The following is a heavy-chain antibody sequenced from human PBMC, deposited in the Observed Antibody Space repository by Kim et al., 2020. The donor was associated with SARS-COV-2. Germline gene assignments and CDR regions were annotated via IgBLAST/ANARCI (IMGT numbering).Heavy chain of an antibody. Sequence: SLTSRVTISVDTSKNQFSLKLGSVTAADTAVYYCARGITIFGVVTNGMDVWGQGTTVTVSS. D-gene: IGHD3-3*01. V-gene: IGHV4-31*02. J-gene: IGHJ6*02. CDR3: ARGITIFGVVTNGMDV.